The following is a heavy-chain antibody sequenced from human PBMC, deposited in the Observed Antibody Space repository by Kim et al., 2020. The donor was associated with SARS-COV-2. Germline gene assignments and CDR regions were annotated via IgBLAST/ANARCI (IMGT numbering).Heavy chain of an antibody. CDR1: GFTFSNYA. V-gene: IGHV3-23*01. J-gene: IGHJ6*02. CDR2: MSGSGGST. CDR3: AKDKDTNYYYYGMDV. Sequence: GGSRRLSCAASGFTFSNYAMSWVRQVPGKGLEWVSSMSGSGGSTHYADPVKGQFTISRDNSKNTLYLQMNSLRAEDTAVYYCAKDKDTNYYYYGMDVWGQGTTVTVSS.